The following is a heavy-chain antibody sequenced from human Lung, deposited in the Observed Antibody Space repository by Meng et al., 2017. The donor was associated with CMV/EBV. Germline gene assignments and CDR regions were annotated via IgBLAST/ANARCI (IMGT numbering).Heavy chain of an antibody. Sequence: LSLTXAVSGVTFSDYAMHWVRQAPGKGLEWVTMISYDGTSKFYADSVKGRFTVSRDNSRNTLYLHMNSLRGDDTAVYYCAKDPSGSYTYYYGMDIWGQGTTVTVSS. D-gene: IGHD1-26*01. V-gene: IGHV3-30-3*01. CDR3: AKDPSGSYTYYYGMDI. J-gene: IGHJ6*02. CDR2: ISYDGTSK. CDR1: GVTFSDYA.